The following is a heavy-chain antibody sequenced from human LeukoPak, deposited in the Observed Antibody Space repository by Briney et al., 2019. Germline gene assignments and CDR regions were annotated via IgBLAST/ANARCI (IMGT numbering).Heavy chain of an antibody. D-gene: IGHD5-12*01. CDR3: ARYSMVATVAGDY. CDR1: GGSFSGYY. J-gene: IGHJ4*02. CDR2: INHSGST. V-gene: IGHV4-34*01. Sequence: SETLSLTCAVYGGSFSGYYWSWIRQPPGKGLEWIGEINHSGSTNYNPSLKSRVTISVDTSKNQFSLKLSSVTAADTAVYYCARYSMVATVAGDYWGQGTLVTVSS.